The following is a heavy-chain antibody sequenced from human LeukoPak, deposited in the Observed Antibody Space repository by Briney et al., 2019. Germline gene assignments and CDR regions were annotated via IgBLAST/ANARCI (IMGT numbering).Heavy chain of an antibody. CDR2: ISGDGGTI. V-gene: IGHV3-23*01. CDR1: GFTLRSSA. J-gene: IGHJ4*02. CDR3: AKELYGNPSGY. Sequence: GGSLRLSCAASGFTLRSSAMSWVRPAPGEGLEWVSAISGDGGTISYAASVRGRFTISRDNAKNTLFLQMSSLRAGDTALYYCAKELYGNPSGYWGQGTRVTVSS. D-gene: IGHD2-8*01.